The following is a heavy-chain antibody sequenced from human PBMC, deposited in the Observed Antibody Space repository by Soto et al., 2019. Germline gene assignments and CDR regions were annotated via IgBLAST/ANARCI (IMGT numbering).Heavy chain of an antibody. J-gene: IGHJ4*02. V-gene: IGHV3-23*01. D-gene: IGHD4-17*01. CDR1: GFTFSSYA. CDR3: ARPYGDLWDYFDY. CDR2: ISGSGGST. Sequence: EVQLLESGGGLVQPGGSLRLSCAASGFTFSSYAMSWVRQAPGKGLEWVSAISGSGGSTYYADSMKGRFTISRDNSKNTLYLQMNSLRAEDTAVYYCARPYGDLWDYFDYWGQGTLVTVSS.